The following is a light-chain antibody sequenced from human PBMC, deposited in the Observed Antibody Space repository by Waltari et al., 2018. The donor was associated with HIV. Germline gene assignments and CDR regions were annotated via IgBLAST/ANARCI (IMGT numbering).Light chain of an antibody. V-gene: IGLV7-46*01. CDR2: DSN. CDR3: LLSYDGDVV. CDR1: AGAVNRGPF. J-gene: IGLJ2*01. Sequence: VVTQEPSLPVSPGGNVIPHFSRRAGAVNRGPFPYWFQQRPGPAPKPLIFDSNNQYSRTPARFTGSFLGGNAALTLTGAQPEDDAVYYCLLSYDGDVVFGGGTKLTVL.